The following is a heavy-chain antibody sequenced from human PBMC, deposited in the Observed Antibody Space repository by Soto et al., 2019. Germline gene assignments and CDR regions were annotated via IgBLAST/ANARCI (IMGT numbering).Heavy chain of an antibody. Sequence: EVRLVESGGGLVKPGGSLRLSCAASGFNFSTYSMNWVRQAPGKGLEWVSSITSSSTYIYYSDSVKGRFTISRDNAKNSLYLQMNSLRAEDTAVYYCARDRGIFGVGDYYYMDVWGKGTTVTVSS. V-gene: IGHV3-21*01. J-gene: IGHJ6*03. CDR3: ARDRGIFGVGDYYYMDV. D-gene: IGHD3-3*01. CDR1: GFNFSTYS. CDR2: ITSSSTYI.